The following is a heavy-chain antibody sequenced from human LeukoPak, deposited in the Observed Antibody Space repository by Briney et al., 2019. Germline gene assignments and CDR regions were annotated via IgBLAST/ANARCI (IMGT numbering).Heavy chain of an antibody. V-gene: IGHV4-59*08. CDR3: ARHVENGSDRFDY. J-gene: IGHJ4*02. CDR2: IYYSGST. Sequence: PSETLSLTCTVSGGSISSVYWSWIRQPPGKGLEWIGYIYYSGSTNYNPSLKSRVTISVDTSKNQFSLKLSSVTAADTAVYYCARHVENGSDRFDYWGQGTLVTVSS. CDR1: GGSISSVY. D-gene: IGHD5-12*01.